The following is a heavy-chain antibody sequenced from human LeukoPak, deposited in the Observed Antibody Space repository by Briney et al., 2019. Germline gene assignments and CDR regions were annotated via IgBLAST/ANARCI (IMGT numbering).Heavy chain of an antibody. V-gene: IGHV4-38-2*02. CDR3: ARAGKLSDSGYYYYYMDV. CDR2: IYHSGST. Sequence: KASETLSLTCTVSGYSISSGYYWGWIRQPPGKGLEWIGSIYHSGSTYYNPSLKSRVTISVDTSKNQFSLKLSSVTAADTAVYYCARAGKLSDSGYYYYYMDVWGKGTTVTVSS. D-gene: IGHD1-14*01. J-gene: IGHJ6*03. CDR1: GYSISSGYY.